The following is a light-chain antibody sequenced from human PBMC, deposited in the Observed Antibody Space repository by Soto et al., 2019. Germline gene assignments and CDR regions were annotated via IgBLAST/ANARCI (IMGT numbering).Light chain of an antibody. Sequence: EIVVTQSPGTLSLSPGERATLSCRASQSVSSNHLAWYQQKPGQAPRLLIFASTGRPAVIPDRFSGSGSGTDFTLTISRLEPEDSEMYYCQQYGSSPYTFGQRIKVDIK. CDR2: AST. CDR1: QSVSSNH. CDR3: QQYGSSPYT. V-gene: IGKV3-20*01. J-gene: IGKJ2*01.